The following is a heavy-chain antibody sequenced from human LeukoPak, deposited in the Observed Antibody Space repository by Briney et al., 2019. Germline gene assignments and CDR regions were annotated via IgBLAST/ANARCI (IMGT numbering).Heavy chain of an antibody. Sequence: SETLSLTCAVYGSSFSGFDWSWVRQAPGKGLEWIGEINEGGDTKYNPSLKSRVTLSVDTSRNEFSLKISSVTAAETAVYYCARGLGWKVTTMGPFYMDVWGEGTTATVSS. D-gene: IGHD4-11*01. CDR2: INEGGDT. CDR1: GSSFSGFD. J-gene: IGHJ6*03. V-gene: IGHV4-34*01. CDR3: ARGLGWKVTTMGPFYMDV.